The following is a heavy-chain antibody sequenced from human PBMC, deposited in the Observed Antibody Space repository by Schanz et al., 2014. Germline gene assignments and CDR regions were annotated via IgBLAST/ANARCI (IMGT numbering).Heavy chain of an antibody. J-gene: IGHJ4*02. CDR2: ISSGSSYA. V-gene: IGHV3-11*06. Sequence: QVQLVESGGGLVKPGGSLRLSCAASGFTFRDYYMSWIRQAPGKGLEWVSDISSGSSYANYADSVKGRFTISRDNARNSLYLHMNTLGAEDTAVYYCARDRGYCSGGSCLTFDYWGQGTLVTVSS. D-gene: IGHD2-15*01. CDR3: ARDRGYCSGGSCLTFDY. CDR1: GFTFRDYY.